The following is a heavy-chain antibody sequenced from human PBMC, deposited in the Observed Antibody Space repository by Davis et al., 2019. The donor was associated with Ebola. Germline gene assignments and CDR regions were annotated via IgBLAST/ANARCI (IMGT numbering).Heavy chain of an antibody. CDR1: GGSFSGYY. Sequence: GSLRLSCAVYGGSFSGYYWSWIRQPPGKGLEWIGEINHSGSTNYNPSLKSRVTISVDTSKNQFSLKLSSVTAADTAVYYCATQGRYFDWLSNYGMDVWGQGTTVTVSS. CDR2: INHSGST. J-gene: IGHJ6*02. D-gene: IGHD3-9*01. CDR3: ATQGRYFDWLSNYGMDV. V-gene: IGHV4-34*01.